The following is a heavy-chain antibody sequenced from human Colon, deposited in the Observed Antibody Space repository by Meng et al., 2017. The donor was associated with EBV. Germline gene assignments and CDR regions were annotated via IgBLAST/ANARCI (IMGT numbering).Heavy chain of an antibody. Sequence: QVQLVESGGGVVHPGRSLRLSCAASGFTFSSYAMHWVRQAPGKGLEWVAVIWSDRNNKFYSDSVKGRFTVSRDNSKNTLYLQMNSLRADDTAVYYCASSIAVAGIFDYWGQGTLVTVSS. CDR1: GFTFSSYA. J-gene: IGHJ4*02. CDR2: IWSDRNNK. CDR3: ASSIAVAGIFDY. V-gene: IGHV3-33*01. D-gene: IGHD6-19*01.